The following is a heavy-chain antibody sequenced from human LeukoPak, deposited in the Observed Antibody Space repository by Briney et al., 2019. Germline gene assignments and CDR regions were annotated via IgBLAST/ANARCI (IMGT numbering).Heavy chain of an antibody. V-gene: IGHV1-69*13. Sequence: ASVKVSCKASGGTFSSYAISWVRQAPGQGLEWMGGTIPIFGTANYAQKFQGRVTITADESTSTAYMELSSLRSEDTAVYYCAREGDSSSWYLFWGQGTLVTVSS. J-gene: IGHJ4*02. CDR1: GGTFSSYA. D-gene: IGHD6-13*01. CDR3: AREGDSSSWYLF. CDR2: TIPIFGTA.